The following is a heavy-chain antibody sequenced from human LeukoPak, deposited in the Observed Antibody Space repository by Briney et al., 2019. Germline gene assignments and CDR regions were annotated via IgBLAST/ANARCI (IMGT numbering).Heavy chain of an antibody. V-gene: IGHV3-23*01. CDR2: ISGSGGST. D-gene: IGHD3-3*02. CDR1: GFTFSSYA. J-gene: IGHJ6*04. Sequence: QSGGSLRLSCAASGFTFSSYAMSWVRQAPGKGLEWVSAISGSGGSTYYADSVKGRFTISRDNSKNTLYLQMNSLRAEDTAVYYCAKHFWSGYPMATGGMDVWGKGTTVTVSS. CDR3: AKHFWSGYPMATGGMDV.